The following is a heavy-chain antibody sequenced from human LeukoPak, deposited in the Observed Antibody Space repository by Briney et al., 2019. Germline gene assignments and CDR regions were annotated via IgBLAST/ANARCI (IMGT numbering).Heavy chain of an antibody. J-gene: IGHJ6*02. CDR2: ISGSGGST. CDR1: RWTLSSYP. V-gene: IGHV3-23*01. Sequence: GGALRVSCVACRWTLSSYPMSEVRQAPGKGREGVSPISGSGGSTYYGDSVKGRFTISRDNSQNTLYLQMNSLRAEDTAVYYCPSTYYYYGMDVWGQGTTVTVSS. CDR3: PSTYYYYGMDV.